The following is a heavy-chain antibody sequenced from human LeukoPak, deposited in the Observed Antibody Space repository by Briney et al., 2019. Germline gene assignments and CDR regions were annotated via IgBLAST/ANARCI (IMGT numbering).Heavy chain of an antibody. J-gene: IGHJ4*02. CDR2: IKQDGSEK. V-gene: IGHV3-7*01. CDR3: ARDFRIPLRADYFDY. Sequence: PGGSLRLSCAASGFTFSNFWMSWVRQAPGKGLEWVANIKQDGSEKYYVDSVKGRFTISRDNTKNSLYLQMSSLRAEDTAVYYCARDFRIPLRADYFDYWGQGTLVTVSS. CDR1: GFTFSNFW. D-gene: IGHD2-15*01.